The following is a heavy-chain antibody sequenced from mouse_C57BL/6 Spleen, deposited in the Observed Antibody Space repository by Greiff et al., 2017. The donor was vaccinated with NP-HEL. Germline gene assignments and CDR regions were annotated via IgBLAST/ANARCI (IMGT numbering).Heavy chain of an antibody. CDR3: ARMDGTHYLDY. CDR1: GFTFSDYG. CDR2: ISSGSSTI. D-gene: IGHD1-1*01. V-gene: IGHV5-17*01. Sequence: EVKLVESGGGLVKPGGSLKLSCAASGFTFSDYGMHWVRQAPEKGLEWVAYISSGSSTIYYADTVKGRFTIPRDNAKNTLFLQMTSRRSEDTAMYYCARMDGTHYLDYWGQGTTLTVSS. J-gene: IGHJ2*01.